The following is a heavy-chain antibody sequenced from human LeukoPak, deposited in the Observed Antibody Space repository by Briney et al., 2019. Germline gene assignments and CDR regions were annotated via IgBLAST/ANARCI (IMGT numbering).Heavy chain of an antibody. CDR3: ARANTITTIFGVVINEFDY. J-gene: IGHJ4*02. V-gene: IGHV4-34*01. CDR1: GGSFSGYY. Sequence: SETLSLTCAVYGGSFSGYYWSWIRQPPGKGLEWIGEINHSGSTNYNPSLKSRVTISVDTSKNQFSLKLSSVTAADTAVYYCARANTITTIFGVVINEFDYWGQGTLVTVSS. CDR2: INHSGST. D-gene: IGHD3-3*01.